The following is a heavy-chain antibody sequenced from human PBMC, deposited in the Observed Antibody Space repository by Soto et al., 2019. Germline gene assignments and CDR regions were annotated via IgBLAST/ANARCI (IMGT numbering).Heavy chain of an antibody. D-gene: IGHD4-17*01. CDR1: GGTFSSYA. CDR2: VIPIFGTA. J-gene: IGHJ4*02. Sequence: ASVKVSCKASGGTFSSYAISWVRQAPGQGLEWMGGVIPIFGTANYAQKFQGRVTITADESTSTAYMELSSLRSEDTAVYYCARRYGGQFYYWGQGTLVTVSS. CDR3: ARRYGGQFYY. V-gene: IGHV1-69*13.